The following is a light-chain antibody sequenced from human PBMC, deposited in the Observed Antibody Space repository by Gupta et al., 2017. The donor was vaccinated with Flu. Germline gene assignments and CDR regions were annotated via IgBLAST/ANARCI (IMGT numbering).Light chain of an antibody. V-gene: IGKV3-11*01. Sequence: EFVSTQSPATLSLSPGERATLSCRASQRVGSSLVWYQKKPGQAPRLLIYDASNRATGIPARFSGSGSGTDFTLTISSLEPEDFAVYYCQQRDNWPQPFGQGTRLEIK. CDR1: QRVGSS. CDR3: QQRDNWPQP. J-gene: IGKJ5*01. CDR2: DAS.